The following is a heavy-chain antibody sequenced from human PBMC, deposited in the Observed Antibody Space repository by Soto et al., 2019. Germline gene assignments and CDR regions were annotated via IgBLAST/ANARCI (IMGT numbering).Heavy chain of an antibody. CDR1: GGSISSSSYY. V-gene: IGHV4-39*01. J-gene: IGHJ3*02. D-gene: IGHD2-15*01. Sequence: QLQLQESGPGLVKPSETLSLTCTVSGGSISSSSYYWGRIRQPPGKGLEWIGSIYYSGSTYYNPSLKSRVTISVDTSKNQFSLKLSSVTAADTAVYYCASRYCSGGSCYYPYDAFDIWGQGTMVTVSS. CDR3: ASRYCSGGSCYYPYDAFDI. CDR2: IYYSGST.